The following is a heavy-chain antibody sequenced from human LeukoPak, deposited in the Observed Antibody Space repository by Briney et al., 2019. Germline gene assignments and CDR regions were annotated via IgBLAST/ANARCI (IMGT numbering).Heavy chain of an antibody. J-gene: IGHJ5*02. Sequence: SETLSLTCSVSGASITSSYWSWIRQTPGKGLEWIGNIYSGSTNYNPSFESRVTVSLDTSKNHFSLRLTSVTAADTALYYCARDGYGSGSYGWFDPWGQGTLVTVSS. V-gene: IGHV4-59*01. CDR1: GASITSSY. CDR3: ARDGYGSGSYGWFDP. CDR2: IYSGST. D-gene: IGHD3-10*01.